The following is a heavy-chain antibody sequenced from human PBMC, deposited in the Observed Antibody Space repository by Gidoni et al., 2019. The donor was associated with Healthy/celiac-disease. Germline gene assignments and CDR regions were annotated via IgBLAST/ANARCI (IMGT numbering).Heavy chain of an antibody. CDR3: ARQGRPGSGNDFWSGFAPFDY. D-gene: IGHD3-3*01. CDR1: GGSISSSSYY. CDR2: IYYSGST. V-gene: IGHV4-39*01. Sequence: QLQLQESGPGLVKPSETLSLTCTVSGGSISSSSYYWGWIRQPPGKGLEWIGSIYYSGSTYYNPSLKSRVTISVDTSKNQFSLKLSSVTAADTAVYYCARQGRPGSGNDFWSGFAPFDYWGQGTLVTVSS. J-gene: IGHJ4*02.